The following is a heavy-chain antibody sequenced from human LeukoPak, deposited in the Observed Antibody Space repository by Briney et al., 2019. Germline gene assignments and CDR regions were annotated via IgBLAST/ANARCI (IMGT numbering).Heavy chain of an antibody. CDR1: GGSISSGGYY. D-gene: IGHD5-24*01. Sequence: TSETLSLTCTVSGGSISSGGYYWSWIRQPPGKGLEWIGYIYHSGSTYYNPSLKSRVTISVDRSKNQFSLKLSSVTAADTAVYYCARGKDGLDWYFDLWGRGTLVTVSS. J-gene: IGHJ2*01. CDR3: ARGKDGLDWYFDL. V-gene: IGHV4-30-2*01. CDR2: IYHSGST.